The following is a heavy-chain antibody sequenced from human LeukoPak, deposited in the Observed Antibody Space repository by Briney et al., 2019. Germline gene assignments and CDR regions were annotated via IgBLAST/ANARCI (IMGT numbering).Heavy chain of an antibody. J-gene: IGHJ4*02. CDR2: LNGNGGST. CDR3: AKATLWYYFDY. Sequence: GGSLRLSCAASGFTFSSYAMGWVRQAPGKGLEWVSTLNGNGGSTYYADSVEGRFTISRDNSRDTLYLQMNSLRAEDTAVYYCAKATLWYYFDYWGQGTLVTVSS. CDR1: GFTFSSYA. V-gene: IGHV3-23*01. D-gene: IGHD2-8*02.